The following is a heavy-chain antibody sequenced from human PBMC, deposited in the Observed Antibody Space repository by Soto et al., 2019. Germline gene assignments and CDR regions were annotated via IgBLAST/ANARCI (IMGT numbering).Heavy chain of an antibody. V-gene: IGHV1-2*04. J-gene: IGHJ6*02. CDR1: GYTFTSYY. Sequence: ASVKVSCKASGYTFTSYYMHWVRQAPGQGLEWMGWINPNSGGTNYAQKFQGWVTMTRDTSISTAYMELSRLRSDDTAVYYCARERFLRKSGMDVWGQGTTVTVSS. D-gene: IGHD3-3*01. CDR3: ARERFLRKSGMDV. CDR2: INPNSGGT.